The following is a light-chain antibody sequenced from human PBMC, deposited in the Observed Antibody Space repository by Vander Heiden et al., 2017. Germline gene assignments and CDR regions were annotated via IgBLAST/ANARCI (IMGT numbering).Light chain of an antibody. Sequence: DIPMNPSPSSLSASLGDRVTLTCQASQAISNYLNWYQQKPGKAPKLLIYGASNLQTGVPSRFSGSGSGTDFTLTISSLQPEDIATYYCQQYENPPRTFGQGTKLXIK. CDR1: QAISNY. J-gene: IGKJ2*01. V-gene: IGKV1-33*01. CDR2: GAS. CDR3: QQYENPPRT.